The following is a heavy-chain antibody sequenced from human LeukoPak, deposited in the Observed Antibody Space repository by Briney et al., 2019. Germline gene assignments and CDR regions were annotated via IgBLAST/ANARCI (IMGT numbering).Heavy chain of an antibody. J-gene: IGHJ4*02. Sequence: GGPLRLSCAASGFTFSSCAMAWVRQAPGKGLEWVSGISRSGGSTYYADSVKGRFTISRDNSKNTLYLQTNSLRVDDTAVYYCAKKADYSGWYYFDYWGQGILVTVSS. CDR3: AKKADYSGWYYFDY. V-gene: IGHV3-23*01. CDR2: ISRSGGST. CDR1: GFTFSSCA. D-gene: IGHD6-19*01.